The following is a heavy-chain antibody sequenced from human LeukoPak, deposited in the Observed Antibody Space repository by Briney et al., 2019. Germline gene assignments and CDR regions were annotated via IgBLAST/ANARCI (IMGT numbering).Heavy chain of an antibody. J-gene: IGHJ4*02. CDR2: INAGNGNT. Sequence: ASVKVSCKASGYTFTNYAMHWVRQAPGQRLEWMGWINAGNGNTKYSQEFQGRVTISRDTSASTAYMELSSLTSEDMAVYYCARLVGSSWYREVLRGRDYWGQGTLVTVSS. CDR1: GYTFTNYA. D-gene: IGHD6-13*01. CDR3: ARLVGSSWYREVLRGRDY. V-gene: IGHV1-3*03.